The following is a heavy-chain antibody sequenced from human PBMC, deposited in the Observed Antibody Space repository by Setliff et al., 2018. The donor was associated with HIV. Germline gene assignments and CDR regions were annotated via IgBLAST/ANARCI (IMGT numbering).Heavy chain of an antibody. D-gene: IGHD6-19*01. J-gene: IGHJ5*02. Sequence: PGGSLRLSCVASGFTFSSSAMTWVRQAPGKGLEWVASIWFDGGVQSADAVKGRFTISRDNSQNTVFLQMNSLRVEDTAAYYCGRYEQRYNSGLDPWGQGTLVTVSS. CDR3: GRYEQRYNSGLDP. V-gene: IGHV3-33*08. CDR1: GFTFSSSA. CDR2: IWFDGGVQ.